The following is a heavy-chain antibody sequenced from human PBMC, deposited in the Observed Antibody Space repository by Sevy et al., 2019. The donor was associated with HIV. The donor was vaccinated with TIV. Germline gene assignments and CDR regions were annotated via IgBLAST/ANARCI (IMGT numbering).Heavy chain of an antibody. D-gene: IGHD6-19*01. CDR2: ISYDGSND. V-gene: IGHV3-30-3*01. Sequence: GGSLRLSCAASGFTFSAFSMHWVRQAPGKGLEWVATISYDGSNDHYADSVKGRFTISRDNSKSSLYLHMNSLRGDDTAWYYRALEGKASNVSAYLQTWGQGTLVPVSSGGQRLWFWDFDLWGRGTLVTVSS. J-gene: IGHJ2*01. CDR3: ALEGKASNVSAYLQTWGQGTLVPVSSGGQRLWFWDFDL. CDR1: GFTFSAFS.